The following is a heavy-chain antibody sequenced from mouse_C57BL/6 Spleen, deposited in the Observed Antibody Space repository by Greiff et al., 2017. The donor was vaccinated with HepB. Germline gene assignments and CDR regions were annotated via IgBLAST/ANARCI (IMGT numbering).Heavy chain of an antibody. V-gene: IGHV1-42*01. J-gene: IGHJ4*01. Sequence: EVQLQQSGPELVKPGASVKISCKASGYSFTGYYMNWVKQSPEKSLEWIGEINPSTGGTTYNQKFKAKATLTVDKSSSTAYMQLKSLTSEDSAVYYCARAGYYGSSMDYWGQGTSVTVSS. CDR1: GYSFTGYY. D-gene: IGHD1-1*02. CDR2: INPSTGGT. CDR3: ARAGYYGSSMDY.